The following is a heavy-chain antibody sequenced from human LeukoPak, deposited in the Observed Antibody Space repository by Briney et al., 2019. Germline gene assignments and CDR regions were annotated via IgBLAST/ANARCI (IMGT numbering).Heavy chain of an antibody. CDR1: GFTFSSYA. Sequence: PGGSLRLSCAASGFTFSSYAMHWVRQAPGKGLEWVAVIPYDGSDKYYADSVKGRFTISRDNSKNTLFLQMNSLRAEDTALYYCTGQGYTSGWSNYWGQGTLVTVSS. D-gene: IGHD6-19*01. V-gene: IGHV3-30*04. J-gene: IGHJ4*02. CDR2: IPYDGSDK. CDR3: TGQGYTSGWSNY.